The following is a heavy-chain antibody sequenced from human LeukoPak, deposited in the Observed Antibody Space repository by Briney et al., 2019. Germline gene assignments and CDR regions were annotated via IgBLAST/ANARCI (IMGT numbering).Heavy chain of an antibody. J-gene: IGHJ5*02. V-gene: IGHV4-39*01. CDR2: IYYNGRT. CDR1: GGSISSTRYY. D-gene: IGHD6-25*01. Sequence: PSETLSLTRTVPGGSISSTRYYWAWVRQPPGKGLGWIGAIYYNGRTFYNPSLESRVTISVDTSKNQFSLKLSSATAADTAVYYCARRSGRTPNYFDPWGQGTLVTVSS. CDR3: ARRSGRTPNYFDP.